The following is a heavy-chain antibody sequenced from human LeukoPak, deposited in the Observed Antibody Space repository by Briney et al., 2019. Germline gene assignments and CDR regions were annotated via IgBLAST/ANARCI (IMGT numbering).Heavy chain of an antibody. CDR3: TRDYGGFDY. J-gene: IGHJ4*02. V-gene: IGHV3-49*04. CDR1: GFTFGDYV. Sequence: GGSLRLSCRSSGFTFGDYVMTWVRQAPGKGLEWVGFISSKVYGGTTEYAASVKGRFIISRDDSKSIAYLQMNSLETEDTAVYYCTRDYGGFDYWGQGTLVTVSS. CDR2: ISSKVYGGTT. D-gene: IGHD4-23*01.